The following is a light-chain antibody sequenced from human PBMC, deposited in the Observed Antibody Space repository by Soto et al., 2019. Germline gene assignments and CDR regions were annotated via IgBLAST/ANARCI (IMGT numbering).Light chain of an antibody. Sequence: QSVLTQPPSASGTPGQRVTISCSGSSSNIGSNTVHWYQQLPGTAPKLLIDSNNQRPSGVPDRFSGSKSGTSASLAISGLQSEDEADYYCATWDDSLSGWVFGGGTQLTVL. V-gene: IGLV1-44*01. CDR1: SSNIGSNT. CDR3: ATWDDSLSGWV. J-gene: IGLJ3*02. CDR2: SNN.